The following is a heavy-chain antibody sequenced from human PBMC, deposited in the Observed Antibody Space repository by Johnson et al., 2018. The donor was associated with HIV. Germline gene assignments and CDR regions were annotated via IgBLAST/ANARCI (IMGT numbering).Heavy chain of an antibody. CDR3: ARSNAFDI. CDR1: GFTFSTYA. V-gene: IGHV3-30*04. J-gene: IGHJ3*02. CDR2: ISYDGSNK. Sequence: QVQLVESGGGVVQPGKSLRLSCAASGFTFSTYAMHWVRQAPGKGLEWVAFISYDGSNKYYADSVKGRFTISRDNAKDSLFLQMNSLRAEDTAVYYCARSNAFDIWGQGTMVTVSS.